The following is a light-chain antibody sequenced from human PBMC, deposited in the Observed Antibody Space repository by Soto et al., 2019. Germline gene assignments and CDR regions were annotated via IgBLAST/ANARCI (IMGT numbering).Light chain of an antibody. Sequence: QSVLTQPASVSGSPGQSITISCTGTSSDIGGFYYVSWYQHHPGKDPKLMIYQVSSRPSGVSNRFSGSKSGNTASLTISGLQAEDEADYFCSSYSSSSTFYVFGAGTKLTVL. V-gene: IGLV2-14*01. J-gene: IGLJ1*01. CDR1: SSDIGGFYY. CDR2: QVS. CDR3: SSYSSSSTFYV.